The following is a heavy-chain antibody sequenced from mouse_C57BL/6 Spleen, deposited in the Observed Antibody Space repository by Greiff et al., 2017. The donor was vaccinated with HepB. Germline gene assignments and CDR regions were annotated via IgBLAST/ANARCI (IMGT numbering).Heavy chain of an antibody. Sequence: VQLQQPGAELVKPGASVKMSCKASGYTFTSYWITWVKQRPGQGLEWIGEIYPGSGSTNYNEKFKSKATLTVDTSSSTAYMQLSSLTSEDSAVYYCARDGYYTYYAMDYWGQGTSVTVSS. CDR2: IYPGSGST. CDR3: ARDGYYTYYAMDY. CDR1: GYTFTSYW. V-gene: IGHV1-55*01. D-gene: IGHD2-3*01. J-gene: IGHJ4*01.